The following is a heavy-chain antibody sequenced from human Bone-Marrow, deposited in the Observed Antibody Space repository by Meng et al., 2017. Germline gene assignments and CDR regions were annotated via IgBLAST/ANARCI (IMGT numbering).Heavy chain of an antibody. CDR1: GYTLTELS. CDR3: ATVGAAADPYYFDY. Sequence: ASVKVSCKVSGYTLTELSMHGVRQAPGKGLEWMGGFDPEDGETIYAQKFQGRVTMTEDTSTDTAYMELSSLRSEDTAVYYCATVGAAADPYYFDYWGQGTLVTVSS. D-gene: IGHD6-13*01. V-gene: IGHV1-24*01. J-gene: IGHJ4*02. CDR2: FDPEDGET.